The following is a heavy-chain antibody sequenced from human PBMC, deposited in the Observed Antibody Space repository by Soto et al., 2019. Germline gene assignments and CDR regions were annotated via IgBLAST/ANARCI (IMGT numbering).Heavy chain of an antibody. CDR3: ARDYYDSSGFYWYFDL. D-gene: IGHD3-22*01. CDR1: GYTFTSYA. CDR2: INAGNGNT. Sequence: QVQLVQSGAEVKKPGASVKVSCKASGYTFTSYAMHWVRQAPGQRLEWMGWINAGNGNTKYSQKFQGRVTITRDTSASTAYVELSSLRSEDTAVYYCARDYYDSSGFYWYFDLWGRGTLVTVSS. J-gene: IGHJ2*01. V-gene: IGHV1-3*01.